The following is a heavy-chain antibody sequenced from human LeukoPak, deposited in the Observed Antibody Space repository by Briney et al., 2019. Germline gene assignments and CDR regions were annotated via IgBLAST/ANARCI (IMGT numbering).Heavy chain of an antibody. D-gene: IGHD3-22*01. CDR1: GYSISSGYY. CDR3: ARVYYYDSSGYYYVFYY. J-gene: IGHJ4*02. CDR2: IYHSGST. V-gene: IGHV4-38-2*02. Sequence: SETLSLTCTVSGYSISSGYYWGWIRQPPGKGLEWIGSIYHSGSTYYNPSLKSRVTISVDTSKNQSSLKLSSVTPADTAVYYCARVYYYDSSGYYYVFYYWGQGTLGTVSS.